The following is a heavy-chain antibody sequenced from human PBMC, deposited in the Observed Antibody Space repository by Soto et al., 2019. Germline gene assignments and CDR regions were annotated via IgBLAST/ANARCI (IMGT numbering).Heavy chain of an antibody. CDR3: AKFRSSPPPCSWSYYYYYGMDV. CDR1: GFTFSSYA. J-gene: IGHJ6*01. D-gene: IGHD1-26*01. CDR2: ISGSGGST. V-gene: IGHV3-23*01. Sequence: GGSLRLSCAASGFTFSSYAMSWVRQAPGKGLEWVSAISGSGGSTYYADSVKGRFTISRDNSKNTLYLQMNSLRAEDAAVYCCAKFRSSPPPCSWSYYYYYGMDVWGQGTTGTVSS.